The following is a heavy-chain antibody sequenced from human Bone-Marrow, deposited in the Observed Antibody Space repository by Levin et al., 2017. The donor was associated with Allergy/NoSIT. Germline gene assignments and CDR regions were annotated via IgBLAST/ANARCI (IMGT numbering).Heavy chain of an antibody. V-gene: IGHV3-9*01. D-gene: IGHD1-26*01. J-gene: IGHJ4*02. CDR3: VKDVSFGSQWELVSGNWQYFDY. CDR1: GFTFDDYA. CDR2: ISWNSASI. Sequence: PGGSLRLSCAASGFTFDDYAMHWVRQVPGKGLEWVAGISWNSASIGYADYVKGRFTISRDNAKNSLYLQMNSLRAEDTALYYCVKDVSFGSQWELVSGNWQYFDYWGKGTLITVSS.